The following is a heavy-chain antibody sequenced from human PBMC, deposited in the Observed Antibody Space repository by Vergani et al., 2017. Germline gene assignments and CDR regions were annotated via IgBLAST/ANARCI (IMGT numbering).Heavy chain of an antibody. CDR1: GFTFSTYD. D-gene: IGHD3-10*01. J-gene: IGHJ5*02. V-gene: IGHV3-66*02. CDR2: IYSGDET. Sequence: EVQLVESGGGLVQPGGSLRLSCAASGFTFSTYDMHWVRQATGKGLEWVSHIYSGDETYYADSVKGRVTISRDTSKNTLHLQINNLRVEDTAVYYCARGNYYGSGTYVDPWGQGTLVTVSS. CDR3: ARGNYYGSGTYVDP.